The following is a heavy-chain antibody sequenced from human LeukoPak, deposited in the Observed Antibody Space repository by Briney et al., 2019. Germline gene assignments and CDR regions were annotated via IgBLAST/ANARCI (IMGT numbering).Heavy chain of an antibody. D-gene: IGHD5-12*01. CDR1: GFNFSSYW. CDR3: ARDPRGYSGYDQRALDY. Sequence: GGSLRLSCAASGFNFSSYWMHWVRQAPGKGLVWVSRINSDRSSTSYADSVKGRFTISRDNAKNTLYLQMNSLRAEDTAVYYCARDPRGYSGYDQRALDYWGQGTLVTVSS. V-gene: IGHV3-74*01. J-gene: IGHJ4*02. CDR2: INSDRSST.